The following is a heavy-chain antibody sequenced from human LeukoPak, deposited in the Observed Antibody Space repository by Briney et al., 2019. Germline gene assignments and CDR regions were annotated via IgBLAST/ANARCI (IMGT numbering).Heavy chain of an antibody. V-gene: IGHV3-9*01. J-gene: IGHJ4*02. CDR3: AKDMSYDSSGTLFDY. CDR2: ISWNSGSI. CDR1: GFTFDDYA. Sequence: GGSLRLSCAASGFTFDDYAMHWVRQAPGKGLEWVSGISWNSGSIGYADSVKGRFTISRDNPKNSLYLQMNSLRAEDTALYYCAKDMSYDSSGTLFDYWGQGTLVTVSS. D-gene: IGHD3-22*01.